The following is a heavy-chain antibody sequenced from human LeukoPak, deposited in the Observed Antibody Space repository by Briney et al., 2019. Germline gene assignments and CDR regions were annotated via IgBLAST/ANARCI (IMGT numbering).Heavy chain of an antibody. CDR1: GFTFNTYS. J-gene: IGHJ6*03. CDR2: IYSGGST. V-gene: IGHV3-53*01. Sequence: GGSLRLSCEASGFTFNTYSMNWVRQAPGKGLEWVSVIYSGGSTYYADSVKGRFTISRDNSKNTLYLQMNSLRAEDTAVYYCARDREDIVVVPAATSNYYYYYYMDVWGKGTTVTVSS. D-gene: IGHD2-2*01. CDR3: ARDREDIVVVPAATSNYYYYYYMDV.